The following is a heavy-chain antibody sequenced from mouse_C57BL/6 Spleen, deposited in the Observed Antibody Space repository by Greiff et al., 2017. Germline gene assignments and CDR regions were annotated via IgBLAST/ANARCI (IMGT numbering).Heavy chain of an antibody. V-gene: IGHV5-16*01. CDR2: INYDGSST. CDR3: ARDAGWYFDV. D-gene: IGHD4-1*01. CDR1: GFTFSDYH. J-gene: IGHJ1*03. Sequence: EVKLMESEGGLVQPGSSMKLSCTASGFTFSDYHMAWVRQVPEKGLEWVANINYDGSSTYYLDSLMSRFIISRDNAKNILYLQLSSLESEDTATYYRARDAGWYFDVWGTGTTVTVSS.